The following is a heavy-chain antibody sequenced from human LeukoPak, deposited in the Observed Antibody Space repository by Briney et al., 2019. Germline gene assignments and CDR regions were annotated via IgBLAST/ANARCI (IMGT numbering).Heavy chain of an antibody. CDR1: GDSISNYY. J-gene: IGHJ4*02. Sequence: SETLSLTCTVSGDSISNYYWSWIRQPAGKGLEWIGRIYTSGSTDYNPSLKSRVTMSVDTSKNQFSLKVNSVTAADTAVYYCARGPPPDFDYWGLGTLVTVSS. V-gene: IGHV4-4*07. CDR3: ARGPPPDFDY. CDR2: IYTSGST.